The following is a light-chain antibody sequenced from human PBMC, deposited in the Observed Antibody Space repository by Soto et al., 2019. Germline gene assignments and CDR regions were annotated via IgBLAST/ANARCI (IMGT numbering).Light chain of an antibody. V-gene: IGLV4-69*01. Sequence: QAELTQSPSASASLGASVKLTCTLSSGHSSYAIAWHQQRPEKGPRYLMKLNSDGSHSKGDGIPDRFSGSSSGAERYLTISSLQSEDEADYYCQTWVTGIQVFGGGTKLTVL. CDR2: LNSDGSH. CDR1: SGHSSYA. J-gene: IGLJ2*01. CDR3: QTWVTGIQV.